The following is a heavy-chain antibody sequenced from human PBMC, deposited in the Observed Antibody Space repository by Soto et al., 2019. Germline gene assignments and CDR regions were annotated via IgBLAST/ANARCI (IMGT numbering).Heavy chain of an antibody. V-gene: IGHV4-39*01. J-gene: IGHJ5*02. Sequence: QLQLQESGPGLVKPSETLSLTCIVSGGSISSSSYYWGWIRQPPGKGLEWIGSIYYSGGTYYNSAIKSRVTISVDTSKNQSALKLSSVTAADTAVFYCARHRARNWCDHWGQGTLVTVSS. CDR1: GGSISSSSYY. CDR2: IYYSGGT. CDR3: ARHRARNWCDH. D-gene: IGHD6-6*01.